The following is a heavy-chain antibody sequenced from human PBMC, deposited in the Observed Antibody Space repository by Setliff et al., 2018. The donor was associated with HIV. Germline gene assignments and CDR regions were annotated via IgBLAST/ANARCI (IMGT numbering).Heavy chain of an antibody. V-gene: IGHV1-69*05. D-gene: IGHD1-1*01. CDR3: ASSAGAVPTTAPYGDYYYYFYIDV. J-gene: IGHJ6*03. CDR2: IIPIFGTP. Sequence: SVKVSCKASGGIFSRFAFSWVRQAPGQGLEWMGGIIPIFGTPNYAQKFQGRVTITTDESTNTVYMELYSLTSEDTAIYYCASSAGAVPTTAPYGDYYYYFYIDVWGKGTTVTVSS. CDR1: GGIFSRFA.